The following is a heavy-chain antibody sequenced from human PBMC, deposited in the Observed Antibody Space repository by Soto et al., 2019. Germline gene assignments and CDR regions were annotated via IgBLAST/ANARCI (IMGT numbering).Heavy chain of an antibody. Sequence: PSETLSLTCTVSGGSVSSGSYYWSWIRQPPGKGLEWIGYIYYGGSTNYNPSLKSRVTISVDTSKNQFSLKLSSVTAADTAVYYCAAGGGLPRYYWGQGTLVTVSS. D-gene: IGHD5-12*01. CDR3: AAGGGLPRYY. CDR2: IYYGGST. J-gene: IGHJ4*02. CDR1: GGSVSSGSYY. V-gene: IGHV4-61*01.